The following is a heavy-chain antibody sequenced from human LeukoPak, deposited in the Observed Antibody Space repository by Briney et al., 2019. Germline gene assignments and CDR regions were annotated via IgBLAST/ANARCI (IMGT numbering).Heavy chain of an antibody. Sequence: QPGGSLRLSCAASGFTFSSNWMHWVRQAPGKGLVWVSRIKGDGSSTSYADFVKGRFTISRDNAKNTLFLQMNNLRAEDTAVYYCVSFYETYWGRGTLVTVSS. CDR3: VSFYETY. CDR1: GFTFSSNW. D-gene: IGHD2-2*01. J-gene: IGHJ4*02. CDR2: IKGDGSST. V-gene: IGHV3-74*01.